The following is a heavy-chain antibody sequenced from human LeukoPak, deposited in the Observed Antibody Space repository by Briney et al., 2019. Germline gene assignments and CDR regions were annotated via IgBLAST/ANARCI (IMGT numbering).Heavy chain of an antibody. CDR2: INHSGST. J-gene: IGHJ5*02. CDR1: GGSFSGYY. Sequence: SETLSLTCAVYGGSFSGYYWSWIRQPPGKGLEWIGEINHSGSTNYNPSLKSRVTISVDTSKNQFSLKLSSVTAADTAVYYCARGGNVWGSYCGRYNWFDPWGQGTLVTVSS. V-gene: IGHV4-34*01. CDR3: ARGGNVWGSYCGRYNWFDP. D-gene: IGHD3-16*01.